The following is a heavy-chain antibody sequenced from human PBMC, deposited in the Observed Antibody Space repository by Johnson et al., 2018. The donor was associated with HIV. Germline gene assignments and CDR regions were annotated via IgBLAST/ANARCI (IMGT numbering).Heavy chain of an antibody. CDR1: GFTFSGSA. Sequence: VQLVESGGDLVQPGGSLKLSCAASGFTFSGSAIHWVRQTPGKGLEWVGHIGTKTYNYATAYVESVKGRFTIARDHAKNSLYLQMNRLRAEDTAVYYCARERGEGGSYYSFRRDAFDIWGQGTMVTVSS. CDR3: ARERGEGGSYYSFRRDAFDI. V-gene: IGHV3-73*02. D-gene: IGHD1-26*01. CDR2: IGTKTYNYAT. J-gene: IGHJ3*02.